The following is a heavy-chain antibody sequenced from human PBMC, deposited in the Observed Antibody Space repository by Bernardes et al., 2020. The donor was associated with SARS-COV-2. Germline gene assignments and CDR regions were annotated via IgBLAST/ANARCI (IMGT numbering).Heavy chain of an antibody. D-gene: IGHD1-26*01. CDR1: GASITSYY. Sequence: SETLSLTCTVSGASITSYYWTWIRKPPGKGLEWIGLTYYSGSTNYNPSLKSRVTISVDTSKNQFSLKLSSVTAADTAVYYCARDKLRGGSYYVRGNWFDPWGQGTLVTVSS. V-gene: IGHV4-59*01. CDR2: TYYSGST. CDR3: ARDKLRGGSYYVRGNWFDP. J-gene: IGHJ5*02.